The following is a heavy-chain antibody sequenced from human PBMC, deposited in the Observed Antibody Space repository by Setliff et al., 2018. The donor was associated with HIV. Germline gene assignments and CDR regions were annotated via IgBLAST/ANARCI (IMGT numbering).Heavy chain of an antibody. Sequence: PSETLSLTCTVSGGSISSGDYYWTWIRQPAGKGLQWIGRIHTSGNTNYNPSLKSRVTISVDTSKSQFSLKLSSLTAADTAVYFCARVSTDYVWGSFLSSGPYYFDFWGQGALVTVSS. CDR1: GGSISSGDYY. D-gene: IGHD3-16*01. CDR2: IHTSGNT. CDR3: ARVSTDYVWGSFLSSGPYYFDF. J-gene: IGHJ4*02. V-gene: IGHV4-61*02.